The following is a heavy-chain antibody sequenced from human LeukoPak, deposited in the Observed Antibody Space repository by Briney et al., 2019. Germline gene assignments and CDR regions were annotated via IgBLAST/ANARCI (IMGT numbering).Heavy chain of an antibody. V-gene: IGHV3-30*02. CDR2: IRYDGSNK. J-gene: IGHJ6*03. D-gene: IGHD1-26*01. Sequence: PGGSLRLSRAASGFTFSSYGMHWVRQAPGKGLEWVAFIRYDGSNKYYADSVKGRFTISRDNSKNTLYLQMNSLRAEDTAVYYCAKGQSGAYYYMDVWGKGTTVTVSS. CDR1: GFTFSSYG. CDR3: AKGQSGAYYYMDV.